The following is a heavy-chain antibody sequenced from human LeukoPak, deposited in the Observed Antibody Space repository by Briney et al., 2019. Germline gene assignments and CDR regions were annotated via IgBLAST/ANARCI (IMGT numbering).Heavy chain of an antibody. CDR3: ARDNSVEDTAWWFDP. D-gene: IGHD4-23*01. V-gene: IGHV1-46*01. Sequence: ASVKVSFKASGYTFTSYYMHWVRQAPGQGLAWMGIINPSGGSTSYAQKFQGRVTMTRDMSTSTDYVELSSLRSEDTAVYYCARDNSVEDTAWWFDPWGQGTLVTVSS. CDR2: INPSGGST. CDR1: GYTFTSYY. J-gene: IGHJ5*02.